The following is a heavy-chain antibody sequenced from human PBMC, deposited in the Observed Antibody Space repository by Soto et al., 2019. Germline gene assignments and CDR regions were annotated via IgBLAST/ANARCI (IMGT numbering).Heavy chain of an antibody. CDR2: INPNSGGT. Sequence: ASVNVSCKPSGYTFTGYYIHWVREAPGQGLECMGWINPNSGGTNYAQKFQGWVTMTRDTSISTAYMELSRLRSDDTAVYYCAREDIRYYGMDVWGQGTTVTVSS. D-gene: IGHD2-15*01. V-gene: IGHV1-2*04. CDR1: GYTFTGYY. CDR3: AREDIRYYGMDV. J-gene: IGHJ6*02.